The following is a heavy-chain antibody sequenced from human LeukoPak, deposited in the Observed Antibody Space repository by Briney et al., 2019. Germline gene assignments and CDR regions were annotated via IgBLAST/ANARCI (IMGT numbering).Heavy chain of an antibody. J-gene: IGHJ4*02. CDR1: GYSFTSYW. CDR3: ARPRGYCSSTSCSDFDY. Sequence: GESQKISCKGSGYSFTSYWISWVRQMPGKGLEWMGRIDPSDSYTNYSPSFQGHVTISAGRSISTSFLWWSSLKASDTAMYYCARPRGYCSSTSCSDFDYWGQGTLVTVSS. CDR2: IDPSDSYT. D-gene: IGHD2-2*01. V-gene: IGHV5-10-1*01.